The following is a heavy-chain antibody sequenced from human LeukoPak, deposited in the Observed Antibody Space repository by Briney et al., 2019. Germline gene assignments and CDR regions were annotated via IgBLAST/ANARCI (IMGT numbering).Heavy chain of an antibody. Sequence: GGSLRLSCAASGFTFSSYWMSWVRQAPGKGREWVANIKQEGSEKYYVDSVKGRFTISRDNAKNPLYLQLNSLSAEDTAVYSCARVRYYYDSSGYYTKPDAFDIWGQGTMVTVSS. CDR3: ARVRYYYDSSGYYTKPDAFDI. CDR1: GFTFSSYW. CDR2: IKQEGSEK. D-gene: IGHD3-22*01. V-gene: IGHV3-7*04. J-gene: IGHJ3*02.